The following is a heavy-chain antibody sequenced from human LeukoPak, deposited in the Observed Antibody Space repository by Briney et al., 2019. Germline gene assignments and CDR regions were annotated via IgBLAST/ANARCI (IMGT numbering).Heavy chain of an antibody. J-gene: IGHJ3*02. CDR2: ITSSATT. CDR3: ARDLGPHSSSPNSGAFDI. Sequence: GGSLRLSCAASGFTFSDYYMTWIRQAPGKGLEWVSYITSSATTYYADSVKGRFTISRDNAKTSLYLQMNSLRAEDTAVYYCARDLGPHSSSPNSGAFDIWGQGTMVTVSS. D-gene: IGHD6-6*01. CDR1: GFTFSDYY. V-gene: IGHV3-11*04.